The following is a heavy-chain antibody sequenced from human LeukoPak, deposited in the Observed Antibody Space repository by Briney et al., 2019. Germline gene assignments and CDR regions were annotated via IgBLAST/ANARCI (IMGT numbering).Heavy chain of an antibody. CDR1: GGSISSYY. CDR2: IYTSGST. CDR3: ARETLDI. Sequence: SETLSLTCTVSGGSISSYYWSWIRQPPGKGLEWIGYIYTSGSTNYNPSLKSRVTISVDTSKNQSSLKLSSVTAADTAVYYCARETLDIWGQGTMVTVSS. V-gene: IGHV4-4*09. J-gene: IGHJ3*02.